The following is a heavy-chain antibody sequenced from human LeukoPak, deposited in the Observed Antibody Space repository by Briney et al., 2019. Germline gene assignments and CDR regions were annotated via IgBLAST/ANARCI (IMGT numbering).Heavy chain of an antibody. J-gene: IGHJ3*02. V-gene: IGHV4-59*01. CDR3: ARETAYYYDSSGSLNDAFDI. D-gene: IGHD3-22*01. CDR2: IYYSGST. CDR1: GGSISSYY. Sequence: SETLSLTCTVSGGSISSYYWSWIRQPPGKGLEWIGYIYYSGSTNYNPSLKSRVTISVDTSKNQFSLKLSSVTAADTAVYYCARETAYYYDSSGSLNDAFDIWGQGTMVTVSS.